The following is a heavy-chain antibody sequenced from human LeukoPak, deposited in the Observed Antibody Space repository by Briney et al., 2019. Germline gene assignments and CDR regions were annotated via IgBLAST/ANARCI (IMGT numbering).Heavy chain of an antibody. D-gene: IGHD6-6*01. V-gene: IGHV4-30-2*01. J-gene: IGHJ3*02. CDR2: IYRSGST. Sequence: SQTLSLTCTVSGGSISSGGYYWSWIRQPPGKGLEWIGYIYRSGSTYYNPSLKSRVTISVDRSKNQFSLKLSSVTAADTAVYYCARDLSEYSSSSGTFDIWGQGTMVTVSS. CDR3: ARDLSEYSSSSGTFDI. CDR1: GGSISSGGYY.